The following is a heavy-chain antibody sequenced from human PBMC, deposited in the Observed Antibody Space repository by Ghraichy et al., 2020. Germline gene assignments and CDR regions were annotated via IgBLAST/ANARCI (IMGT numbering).Heavy chain of an antibody. Sequence: ESLNISCTVSGGSISSYYWSWIRQPAGKGLEWIGRIYTSGSTNYNPSLKSRVTMSVDTSKNQFSLKLSSVTAADTAVYYCAREAAGTGRHGYFDYWGQGTLVTVSS. J-gene: IGHJ4*02. V-gene: IGHV4-4*07. D-gene: IGHD6-13*01. CDR3: AREAAGTGRHGYFDY. CDR2: IYTSGST. CDR1: GGSISSYY.